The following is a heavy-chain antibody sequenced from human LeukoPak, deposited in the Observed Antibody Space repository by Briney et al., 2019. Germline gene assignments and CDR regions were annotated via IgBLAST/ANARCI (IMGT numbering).Heavy chain of an antibody. CDR2: MYYSESA. V-gene: IGHV4-59*01. CDR3: ARGVAARNYYYMDV. Sequence: SETLSLTCTVSGGSISNNFWTWIRQPPGKGLECIGFMYYSESASYNPSLNSRVTVSVDKSKNQISLKLTSVTAADTAVYYCARGVAARNYYYMDVWGKGTTVTVSS. J-gene: IGHJ6*03. D-gene: IGHD6-6*01. CDR1: GGSISNNF.